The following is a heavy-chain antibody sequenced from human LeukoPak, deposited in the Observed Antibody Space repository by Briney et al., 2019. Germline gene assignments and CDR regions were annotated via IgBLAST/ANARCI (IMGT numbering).Heavy chain of an antibody. CDR1: GGSISSYY. CDR3: ARADYYDSSGYYAKFDY. V-gene: IGHV4-4*07. D-gene: IGHD3-22*01. CDR2: IYTSGST. Sequence: PSETLSLTCTVSGGSISSYYWSWIRQPAGKGLEWIGRIYTSGSTNYNPSLKSRVTMSVDMSKNQFSLKLSSVTAADTAVYYCARADYYDSSGYYAKFDYWGQGTLVTVSS. J-gene: IGHJ4*02.